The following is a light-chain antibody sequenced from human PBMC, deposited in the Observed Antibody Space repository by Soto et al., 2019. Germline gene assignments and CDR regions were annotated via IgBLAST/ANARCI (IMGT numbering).Light chain of an antibody. Sequence: DIQMTQSPSTLSASVGDRVAITCRASQSISNWLAWYQQKPGKAPKLLIYKASSLESGVPSRFSGSGSGTESTLTISRLQPDDFAPYYCQQYNNYSWTFGQGTKVEIK. V-gene: IGKV1-5*03. CDR1: QSISNW. J-gene: IGKJ1*01. CDR3: QQYNNYSWT. CDR2: KAS.